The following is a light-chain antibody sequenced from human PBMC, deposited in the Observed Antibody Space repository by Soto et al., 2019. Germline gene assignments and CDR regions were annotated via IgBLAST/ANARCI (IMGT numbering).Light chain of an antibody. V-gene: IGKV1-5*01. CDR3: QQYNSYNMYT. CDR2: DAS. CDR1: QSISSW. Sequence: DIQMTQSPSTLSASVGDRVTITCRASQSISSWLAWYQQKPGKATKLLIYDASSLESGVPSRCSGSVSGTEFTLTISRLQPDDFAAYYCQQYNSYNMYTFGQGTKLEIK. J-gene: IGKJ2*01.